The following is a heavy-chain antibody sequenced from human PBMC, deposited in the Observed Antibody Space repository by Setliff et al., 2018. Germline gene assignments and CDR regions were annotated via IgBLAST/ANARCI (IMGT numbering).Heavy chain of an antibody. D-gene: IGHD3-3*01. V-gene: IGHV1-46*03. J-gene: IGHJ6*04. CDR3: ARDRFYNCWSGTSITAQHYAFDI. Sequence: ASVKVSCKASGYTLSKYYMHWVRQAPGQGLEWMGIINPSGGLTKYAQKFQGRVTMTGDTSTKTVYLEVSSLRSEDTAVYFCARDRFYNCWSGTSITAQHYAFDIWGKGTTVTVSS. CDR2: INPSGGLT. CDR1: GYTLSKYY.